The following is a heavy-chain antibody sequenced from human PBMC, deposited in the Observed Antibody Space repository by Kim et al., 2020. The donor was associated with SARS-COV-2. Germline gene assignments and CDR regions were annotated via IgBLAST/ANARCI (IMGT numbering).Heavy chain of an antibody. J-gene: IGHJ5*02. V-gene: IGHV3-21*01. CDR2: ISSSSYI. CDR3: ARDPGNIYWFDP. CDR1: GFTFSSYS. Sequence: GGSLRLSCAASGFTFSSYSMNWVRQAPGKGLEWVSSISSSSYIYYADSVKGRFTISRDNAKNSLYLQMNSLRAEDTAVYYCARDPGNIYWFDPWGQGTLVTVSS. D-gene: IGHD1-1*01.